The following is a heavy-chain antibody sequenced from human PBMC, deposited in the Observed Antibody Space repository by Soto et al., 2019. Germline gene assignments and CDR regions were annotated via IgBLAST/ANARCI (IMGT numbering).Heavy chain of an antibody. J-gene: IGHJ4*02. CDR1: GFTFSSYG. Sequence: HPGGSLSLSCAASGFTFSSYGMHWVRQAPGKGLEWVAVIWYDGSNKYYADSVKGRFTISRDNSKNTLYLQMNSLRAEDTAVYYCARDIFGGDSNYIDYWGQGTLVTVSS. V-gene: IGHV3-33*01. CDR2: IWYDGSNK. CDR3: ARDIFGGDSNYIDY. D-gene: IGHD3-16*01.